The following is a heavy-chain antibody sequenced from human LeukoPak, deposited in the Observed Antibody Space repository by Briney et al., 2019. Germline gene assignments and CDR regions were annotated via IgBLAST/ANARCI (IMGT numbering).Heavy chain of an antibody. CDR1: GGSFSGYY. Sequence: PSETLSLTCAVYGGSFSGYYWSWIRQPPGKGLEWIGEINHSGSTNYNPSLKSRVTISVDTSKNQFSLKLSSVTAADTAVYYCARLVRGGGYNDPSGYYMDVWGKGTTVTISS. D-gene: IGHD3-10*02. CDR2: INHSGST. J-gene: IGHJ6*03. V-gene: IGHV4-34*01. CDR3: ARLVRGGGYNDPSGYYMDV.